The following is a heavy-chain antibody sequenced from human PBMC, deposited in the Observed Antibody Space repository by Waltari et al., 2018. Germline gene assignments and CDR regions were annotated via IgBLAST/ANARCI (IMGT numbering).Heavy chain of an antibody. J-gene: IGHJ4*02. D-gene: IGHD6-19*01. CDR1: GFTFSSYE. CDR3: ARDLIAVAGIDFDY. CDR2: ISSSGSTR. V-gene: IGHV3-48*03. Sequence: EVQLVESGGGLVQPGGSLRLSCAASGFTFSSYEMNWVRQAPGKGVELVSYISSSGSTRYYADAVKGRCTISRDNAKNSLYLQMNSLRAEDTAVYYCARDLIAVAGIDFDYWGQGTLVTVSS.